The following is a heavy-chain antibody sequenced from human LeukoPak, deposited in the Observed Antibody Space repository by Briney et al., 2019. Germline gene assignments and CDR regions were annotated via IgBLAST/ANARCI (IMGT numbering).Heavy chain of an antibody. J-gene: IGHJ3*02. CDR3: ARVSTLGCSSTTCLVFDI. CDR1: GYIFTGHY. Sequence: ASVKVSCRASGYIFTGHYIHWVRQAPGQGLEWMGWINSNSGGTNYAQNFQGRVTMTRDTSLSTAYMVISSLRSDDTAVYYCARVSTLGCSSTTCLVFDIWGQGTVVTVSS. D-gene: IGHD2-2*01. CDR2: INSNSGGT. V-gene: IGHV1-2*02.